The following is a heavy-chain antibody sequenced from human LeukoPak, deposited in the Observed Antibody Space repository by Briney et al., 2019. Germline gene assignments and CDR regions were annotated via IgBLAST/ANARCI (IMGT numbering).Heavy chain of an antibody. J-gene: IGHJ4*02. CDR2: INHSGST. CDR3: ARVEGKRWFDY. CDR1: GGSFSGYY. D-gene: IGHD4-23*01. V-gene: IGHV4-34*01. Sequence: SETLSLTCAVYGGSFSGYYWSWIRQPPGKGLEWIGEINHSGSTNYNPSLESRVTISVDTSKNQFSLKLSSVTAADTAVYYCARVEGKRWFDYWGQGTLVTVSS.